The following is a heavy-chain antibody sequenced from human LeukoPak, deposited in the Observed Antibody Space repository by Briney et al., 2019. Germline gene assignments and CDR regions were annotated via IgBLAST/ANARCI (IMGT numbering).Heavy chain of an antibody. V-gene: IGHV4-39*01. D-gene: IGHD3-10*01. CDR3: ARHIGSGSLSQGPDG. J-gene: IGHJ4*02. CDR1: GASVNSSGFY. Sequence: SETLSLTCRVSGASVNSSGFYWGWLRQPPGKEPEWIATVYYTGSTYYNPSLKSRVTISIDTSKNQFSLRLTSVTATDTAIYHCARHIGSGSLSQGPDGGGQGTLVTVSS. CDR2: VYYTGST.